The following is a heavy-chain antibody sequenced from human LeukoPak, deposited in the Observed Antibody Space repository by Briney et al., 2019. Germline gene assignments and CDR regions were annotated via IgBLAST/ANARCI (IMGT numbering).Heavy chain of an antibody. CDR3: ARDLSSTSGRWFDP. Sequence: ASVKVSCKASGYTFSSYGINWVRQAPGQGLEWMGWISPFTGKTDYTQKLQGRVTMTRDTSTSTVYMELSSLRSEDTAVYYCARDLSSTSGRWFDPWGQGTLVTVTS. CDR1: GYTFSSYG. CDR2: ISPFTGKT. V-gene: IGHV1-18*01. D-gene: IGHD2-2*01. J-gene: IGHJ5*02.